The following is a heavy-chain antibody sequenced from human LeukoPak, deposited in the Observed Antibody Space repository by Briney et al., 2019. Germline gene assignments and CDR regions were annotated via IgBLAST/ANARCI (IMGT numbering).Heavy chain of an antibody. V-gene: IGHV3-30*18. CDR3: AKGGAKYCSSTSCSPFDP. CDR1: GFTFSSYG. D-gene: IGHD2-2*01. Sequence: GGSLRLSCAASGFTFSSYGMHWVRQAPGKGLEWVAVISYDGSNKYYADSVKGRFTISRDNSKNTLYLQMNSLRAEDTAVYYCAKGGAKYCSSTSCSPFDPWGQGTLVTVSS. J-gene: IGHJ5*02. CDR2: ISYDGSNK.